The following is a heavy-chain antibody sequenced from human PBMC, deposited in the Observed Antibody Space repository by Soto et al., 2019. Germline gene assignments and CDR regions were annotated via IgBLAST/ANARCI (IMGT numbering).Heavy chain of an antibody. V-gene: IGHV4-38-2*01. CDR1: GYSISSGYY. CDR2: IYHSGSI. D-gene: IGHD2-21*02. J-gene: IGHJ5*02. CDR3: ARGKGHTGLNCFDP. Sequence: SETLSLTCAVSGYSISSGYYWGWIRQPPGKGLEWIGSIYHSGSIYYNPSLKSRVSISVDTSKNHFSLKLSSVTAADTAVYYCARGKGHTGLNCFDPWGQGTLVTVSS.